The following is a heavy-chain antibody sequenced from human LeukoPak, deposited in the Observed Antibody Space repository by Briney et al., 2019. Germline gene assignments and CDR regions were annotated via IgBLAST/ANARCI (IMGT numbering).Heavy chain of an antibody. CDR3: ARVRSARTSGYYYYYMDV. D-gene: IGHD6-25*01. CDR2: IYYSGST. Sequence: SETLSLTCTVSGGSISSGGYYWRWIRQHPGKGLEWIGYIYYSGSTYYNPSLKSRVTISVDTSKNQFSLKLSSVTAADTAVYYCARVRSARTSGYYYYYMDVWGKGTTVTVSS. CDR1: GGSISSGGYY. V-gene: IGHV4-31*03. J-gene: IGHJ6*03.